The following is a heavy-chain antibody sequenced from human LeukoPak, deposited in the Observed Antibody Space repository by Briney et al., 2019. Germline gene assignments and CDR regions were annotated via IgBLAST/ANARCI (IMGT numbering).Heavy chain of an antibody. V-gene: IGHV3-7*01. CDR3: ARDEGRYNSGWYFWFDP. D-gene: IGHD6-19*01. CDR1: GFSFSIYW. Sequence: GGSLRLSCAASGFSFSIYWMTWVRQAPGKGLEWVANIKQDGSEKFYLDSVRGRFTISRDNAKNSLYLQMNSLRAEDTAVYYCARDEGRYNSGWYFWFDPWGQGTLVTVSS. J-gene: IGHJ5*02. CDR2: IKQDGSEK.